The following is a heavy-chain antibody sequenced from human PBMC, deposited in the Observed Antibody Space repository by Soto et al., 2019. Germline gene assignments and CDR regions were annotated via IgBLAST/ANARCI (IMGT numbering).Heavy chain of an antibody. V-gene: IGHV3-33*01. CDR2: IWYDGSNK. CDR1: GFSFKSHG. D-gene: IGHD4-17*01. J-gene: IGHJ4*02. Sequence: QVQLVESGGGVVQPGRSLRLSCAASGFSFKSHGMHWVRQAPGKGLEWVALIWYDGSNKYHEDSVKGRFTISRDNSENSLYLQRNSLRAEDTAFYYCARGPNYGAYGIDYWGRGTLVTVSS. CDR3: ARGPNYGAYGIDY.